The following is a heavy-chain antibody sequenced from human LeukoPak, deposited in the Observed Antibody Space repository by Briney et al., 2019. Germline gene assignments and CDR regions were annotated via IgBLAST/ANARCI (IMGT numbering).Heavy chain of an antibody. J-gene: IGHJ3*02. Sequence: SETLSLTCTVSGGSISSYYWSWIRQPPGKGLEWIGYIYYSGSTNYNPSLKSRVTMSVDTSKNQFSLKLSSVTAADTAVYYCARVAGYIVATGERFDAFGIWGQGTMVTVSS. D-gene: IGHD5-12*01. CDR2: IYYSGST. V-gene: IGHV4-59*12. CDR3: ARVAGYIVATGERFDAFGI. CDR1: GGSISSYY.